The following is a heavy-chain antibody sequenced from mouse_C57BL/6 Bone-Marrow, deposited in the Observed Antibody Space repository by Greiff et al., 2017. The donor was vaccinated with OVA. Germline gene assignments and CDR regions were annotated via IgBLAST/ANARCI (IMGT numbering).Heavy chain of an antibody. V-gene: IGHV1-69*01. CDR2: IDPSDSYT. D-gene: IGHD2-4*01. Sequence: QVQLKQPGAELVMPGASVKLSCKASGYTFTSHWMHWVKQRPGQGLEWIGEIDPSDSYTNHNQKFKGKSTLTVDKSSSTAYMQLSSLTSEDSAFSYCASEGYDYDGPFDYWGQGTTLTVSS. CDR1: GYTFTSHW. J-gene: IGHJ2*01. CDR3: ASEGYDYDGPFDY.